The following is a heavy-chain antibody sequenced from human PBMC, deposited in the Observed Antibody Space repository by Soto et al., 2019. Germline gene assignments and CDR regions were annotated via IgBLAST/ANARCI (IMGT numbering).Heavy chain of an antibody. CDR1: GFTFSSYW. Sequence: PGGSLRLSCAASGFTFSSYWMHWVRQAPGKGLVWVSRINSDGSSTSYADSVKGRFTISRDNAKNTLYLQMNSLRAEDTAVYYCASGPHGVASFDYWGQGTLVTVSS. CDR3: ASGPHGVASFDY. CDR2: INSDGSST. J-gene: IGHJ4*02. V-gene: IGHV3-74*01. D-gene: IGHD4-17*01.